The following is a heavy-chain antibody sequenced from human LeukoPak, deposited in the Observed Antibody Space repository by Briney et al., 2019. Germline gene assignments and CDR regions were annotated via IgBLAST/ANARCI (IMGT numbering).Heavy chain of an antibody. J-gene: IGHJ4*02. CDR3: ARSFSGWYGWSDY. V-gene: IGHV1-46*01. CDR1: GYTFTSYY. D-gene: IGHD6-19*01. Sequence: ASVKVSCKASGYTFTSYYMHWVRQAPGQGLEWMGIINPSGGSTSYAQRFQGRVTMTRDTSTSTVYMEPSSLRSEDTAVYYCARSFSGWYGWSDYWGQGTLVTVSS. CDR2: INPSGGST.